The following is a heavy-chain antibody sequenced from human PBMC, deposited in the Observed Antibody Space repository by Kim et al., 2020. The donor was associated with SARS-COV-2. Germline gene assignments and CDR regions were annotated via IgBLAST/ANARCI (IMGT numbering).Heavy chain of an antibody. CDR2: ISYDGSNK. CDR3: AKVGCGGDCYIDYYYYYGMDV. J-gene: IGHJ6*02. V-gene: IGHV3-30*18. Sequence: GGSLRLSCAASGFTFSSYGMHWVRQAPGKGLEWVAVISYDGSNKYYADSVKGRFTISRDNSKNTLYLQMNSLRAEDTAVYYCAKVGCGGDCYIDYYYYYGMDVWGQGTTVTVSS. D-gene: IGHD2-21*02. CDR1: GFTFSSYG.